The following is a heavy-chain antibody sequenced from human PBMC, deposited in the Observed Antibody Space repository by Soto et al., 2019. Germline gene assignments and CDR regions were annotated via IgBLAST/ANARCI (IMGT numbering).Heavy chain of an antibody. V-gene: IGHV3-23*01. Sequence: EVQLLESGGGFVHPGGSLTLSCAASGFTFSNYAMSWVRQAPGRGLEWVSAISGSGGSTYYSDSVKGRFTISRDNSKNTLSLQVNSLNAEDTALYYCAKPYYEILTGYSPFDSWGQGTLVTVSS. D-gene: IGHD3-9*01. J-gene: IGHJ4*02. CDR1: GFTFSNYA. CDR2: ISGSGGST. CDR3: AKPYYEILTGYSPFDS.